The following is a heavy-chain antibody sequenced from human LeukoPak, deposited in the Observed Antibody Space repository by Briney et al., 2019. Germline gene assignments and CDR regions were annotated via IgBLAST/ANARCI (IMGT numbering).Heavy chain of an antibody. CDR2: ISSSSSYI. CDR1: RFTFSSYS. Sequence: PGGSLRLSCAASRFTFSSYSMNWVRQAPGKGLEWVSSISSSSSYIYYADSVKGRFTISRDNAKNSLYLQMNSLKTEDTAVYYCARPPSHYDILTGYYTANQNDYWGQGTLVTVSS. CDR3: ARPPSHYDILTGYYTANQNDY. V-gene: IGHV3-21*04. J-gene: IGHJ4*02. D-gene: IGHD3-9*01.